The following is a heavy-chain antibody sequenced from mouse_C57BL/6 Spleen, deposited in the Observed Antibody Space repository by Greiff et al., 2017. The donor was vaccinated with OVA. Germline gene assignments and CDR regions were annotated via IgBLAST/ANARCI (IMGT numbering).Heavy chain of an antibody. CDR2: IYPGSGST. J-gene: IGHJ4*01. CDR1: GYTFTSYW. V-gene: IGHV1-55*01. D-gene: IGHD1-1*01. CDR3: ARGGYYGSRGYYAMDY. Sequence: VQLQQPGAELVKPGASVKMSCKASGYTFTSYWITWVKQRPGQGLEWIGDIYPGSGSTNYNEKFKSKATLTVDTSSSTAYMQLSSLTSEDSAVYYCARGGYYGSRGYYAMDYWGQGTSVTVSS.